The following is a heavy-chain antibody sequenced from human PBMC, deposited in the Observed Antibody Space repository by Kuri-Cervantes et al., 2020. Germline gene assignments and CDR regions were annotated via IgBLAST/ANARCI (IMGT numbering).Heavy chain of an antibody. V-gene: IGHV3-49*04. J-gene: IGHJ6*03. Sequence: GGSLRLSCTTSGFTLRDYVIHWVRQAPGKGLEWVSFIRRKTEGGTTEYAASVKGRFTISRDDSKSIVYLQMNSLKTEDTAVYYCTAYYYMDVWGKGTTVTVSS. CDR1: GFTLRDYV. CDR3: TAYYYMDV. CDR2: IRRKTEGGTT.